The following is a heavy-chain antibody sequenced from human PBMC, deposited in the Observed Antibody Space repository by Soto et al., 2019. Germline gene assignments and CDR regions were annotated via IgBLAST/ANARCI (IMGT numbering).Heavy chain of an antibody. D-gene: IGHD6-19*01. J-gene: IGHJ4*02. Sequence: PGGSLRLSCAASGFTFSSYGMHWVRQAPGKGLEWVAVISYDGSNKYYADSVKGRFTISRDNSKNTLYLQMNSLRAEDTAVYYCASSPSGWLDYWGQGTLVTVSS. V-gene: IGHV3-30*03. CDR1: GFTFSSYG. CDR3: ASSPSGWLDY. CDR2: ISYDGSNK.